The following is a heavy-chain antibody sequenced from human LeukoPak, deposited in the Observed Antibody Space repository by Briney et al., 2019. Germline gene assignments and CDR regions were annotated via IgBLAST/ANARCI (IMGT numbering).Heavy chain of an antibody. Sequence: SETLSLTCAVYGGSFSGYYWSWIRQPPGKGLEWIGEINHSGSTNYNPSLKSRVTISVDTSKNQFSLKLSSVTAADTAVYYCARGPDGCNGLAVDYWGQGTLVTVSS. CDR1: GGSFSGYY. J-gene: IGHJ4*02. V-gene: IGHV4-34*01. CDR3: ARGPDGCNGLAVDY. CDR2: INHSGST. D-gene: IGHD5-24*01.